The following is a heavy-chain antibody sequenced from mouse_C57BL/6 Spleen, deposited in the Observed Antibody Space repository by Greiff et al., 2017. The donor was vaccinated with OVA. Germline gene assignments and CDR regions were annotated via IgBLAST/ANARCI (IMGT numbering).Heavy chain of an antibody. D-gene: IGHD2-2*01. V-gene: IGHV1-69*01. CDR3: ARRGMVTTGSFYAMDY. J-gene: IGHJ4*01. CDR1: GYTFTSYW. CDR2: IDPSDSYT. Sequence: QVQLQQPGAELVMPGASVKLSCKASGYTFTSYWMHWVKQRPGQGLEWIGEIDPSDSYTNYNQKFKGKSTLTVDKSSSTAYMQLSSLTSEDAAVYYCARRGMVTTGSFYAMDYWGQGTSVTVSS.